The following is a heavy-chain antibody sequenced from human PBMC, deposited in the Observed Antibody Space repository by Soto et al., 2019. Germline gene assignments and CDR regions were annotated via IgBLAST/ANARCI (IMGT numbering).Heavy chain of an antibody. D-gene: IGHD4-4*01. Sequence: GGSLRLSCTASGFTFGDYAMSWFRQAPGKGLEWVGFIRSKAYGGTTEYAASVKGRFTISRDDSKSIAYLQMNSLKTEDTAVYYCTREGKSNYGKFYYYYGMDVWGQGTTVTVSS. J-gene: IGHJ6*02. CDR3: TREGKSNYGKFYYYYGMDV. V-gene: IGHV3-49*03. CDR2: IRSKAYGGTT. CDR1: GFTFGDYA.